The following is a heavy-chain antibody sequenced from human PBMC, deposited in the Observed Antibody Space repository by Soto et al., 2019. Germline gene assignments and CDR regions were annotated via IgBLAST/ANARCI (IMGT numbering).Heavy chain of an antibody. V-gene: IGHV1-18*01. D-gene: IGHD3-10*01. Sequence: ASVKVSCKASGYTFTSYGISWVRQAPGQGLEWMGWISAYNGNTNYAQKLQGRVTMTTDTSTSTAYMELRSLRSDDTAVYYCARDIPLTMVRGGPWYFAYWGQGTLVTVSS. J-gene: IGHJ4*02. CDR3: ARDIPLTMVRGGPWYFAY. CDR2: ISAYNGNT. CDR1: GYTFTSYG.